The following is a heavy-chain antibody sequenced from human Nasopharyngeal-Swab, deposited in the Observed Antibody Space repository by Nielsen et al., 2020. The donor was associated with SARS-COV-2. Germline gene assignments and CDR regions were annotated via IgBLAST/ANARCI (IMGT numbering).Heavy chain of an antibody. D-gene: IGHD1-1*01. CDR2: TYYRSKWSS. J-gene: IGHJ6*02. CDR3: ARAYNSGLDV. V-gene: IGHV6-1*01. CDR1: GDSVSSIAAT. Sequence: SQTLSLTCAISGDSVSSIAATWHWIRQSPSRGLEWLGRTYYRSKWSSDYRVSVKSRISITPDTPKNQFSMQLNSVTPEDTAVYYCARAYNSGLDVWGQGTTVTVSS.